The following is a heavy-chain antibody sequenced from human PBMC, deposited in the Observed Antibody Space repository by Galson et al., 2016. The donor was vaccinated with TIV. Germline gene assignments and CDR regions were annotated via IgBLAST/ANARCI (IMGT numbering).Heavy chain of an antibody. CDR1: GFTFSAYG. J-gene: IGHJ4*02. CDR3: AKDLGFFDGSGFQGIKHPDY. D-gene: IGHD3-22*01. Sequence: SLRLSCAASGFTFSAYGMHWVRQAPVKGLEWVAVISNDGSDKIYRDSVKGRFTISIDNSKNTLYLQMSGLRAQDTAVYYCAKDLGFFDGSGFQGIKHPDYWGQGTLVTVSS. CDR2: ISNDGSDK. V-gene: IGHV3-30*18.